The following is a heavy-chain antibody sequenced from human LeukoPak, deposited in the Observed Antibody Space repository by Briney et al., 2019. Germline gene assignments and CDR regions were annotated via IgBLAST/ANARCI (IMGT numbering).Heavy chain of an antibody. Sequence: QPGGSVRLSCTASGFIASSNYMSWVRQAPGKGLEWVSLIYSGGSTYYADSVMGRSTISRDKSNNTLYLQMNGLRAEDTAVYYCATGGRSGVAFESWGQGTLVTVSS. CDR3: ATGGRSGVAFES. CDR2: IYSGGST. CDR1: GFIASSNY. V-gene: IGHV3-53*01. D-gene: IGHD2-15*01. J-gene: IGHJ4*02.